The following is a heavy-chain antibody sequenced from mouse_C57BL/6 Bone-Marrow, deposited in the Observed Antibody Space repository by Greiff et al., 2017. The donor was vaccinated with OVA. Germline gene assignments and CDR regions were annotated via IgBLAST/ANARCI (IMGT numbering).Heavy chain of an antibody. V-gene: IGHV1-4*01. Sequence: QVQLQQSGAELARPGASVTMSCKASGYTFTSYTMHWVKQRPGQGLEWIGYINPSSGYTKYNQKFKDKATLTADKSSSTSYMQLSSLTSEDSAVYYCAVADDGNSCDYWGQGTTLTVSS. J-gene: IGHJ2*01. CDR1: GYTFTSYT. D-gene: IGHD2-1*01. CDR2: INPSSGYT. CDR3: AVADDGNSCDY.